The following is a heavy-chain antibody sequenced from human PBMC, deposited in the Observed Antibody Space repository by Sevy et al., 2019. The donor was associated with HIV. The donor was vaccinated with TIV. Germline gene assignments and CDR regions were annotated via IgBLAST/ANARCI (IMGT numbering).Heavy chain of an antibody. CDR2: ISSDGSYR. V-gene: IGHV3-30*18. CDR1: GFTFGTYD. CDR3: AKNRPPGGSLFSRHGMDV. Sequence: SCAASGFTFGTYDMHWVRQAPGKGLEWVAIISSDGSYRYYADSVRGRFSMSRDNSKNTMYLQISGLLIEDTAVYYCAKNRPPGGSLFSRHGMDVWGRGTTVTVSS. D-gene: IGHD3-16*01. J-gene: IGHJ6*02.